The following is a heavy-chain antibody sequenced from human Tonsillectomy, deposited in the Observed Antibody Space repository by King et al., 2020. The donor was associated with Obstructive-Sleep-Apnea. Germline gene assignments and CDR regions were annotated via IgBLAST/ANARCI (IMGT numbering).Heavy chain of an antibody. CDR2: FDPEDGET. Sequence: QLVQSGAEVKKPGASVKVSCKVSGYTLTELSMHWVRQAPGKGLEWMGGFDPEDGETIYAQKFQGRVTMTEDTSTDTAYMGLSSLRSEDTAVYYCATIPLRFLEWLEYFQHWGQGTLVTVSS. CDR1: GYTLTELS. D-gene: IGHD3-3*01. CDR3: ATIPLRFLEWLEYFQH. V-gene: IGHV1-24*01. J-gene: IGHJ1*01.